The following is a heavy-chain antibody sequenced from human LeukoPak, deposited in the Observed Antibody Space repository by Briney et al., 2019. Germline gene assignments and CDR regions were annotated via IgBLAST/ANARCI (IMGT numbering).Heavy chain of an antibody. J-gene: IGHJ5*01. V-gene: IGHV3-30*05. CDR1: GFTFNCYG. Sequence: GGSLRLSCAASGFTFNCYGMHWLRQAPGKGPEWVAFVSFGGDLTFYADSVKGRFTVSRDNSENTVSLQMNSLRAEDTAVYFCARARFDSWGQGTLVTVSS. CDR3: ARARFDS. CDR2: VSFGGDLT.